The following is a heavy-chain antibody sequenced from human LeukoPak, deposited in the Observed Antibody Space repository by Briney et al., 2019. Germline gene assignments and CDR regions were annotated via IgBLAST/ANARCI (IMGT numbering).Heavy chain of an antibody. J-gene: IGHJ4*02. CDR2: INHSGST. V-gene: IGHV4-4*02. CDR3: ALGYNDIWEL. CDR1: SGSISSSTW. Sequence: SETLSLTCAVSSGSISSSTWWSWVRQPPGKGLAWIGEINHSGSTHYTPSLKSRVTISVDTSDNKFSLKMISVTAADAAVYYCALGYNDIWELWGRGTLVTVSS. D-gene: IGHD5-24*01.